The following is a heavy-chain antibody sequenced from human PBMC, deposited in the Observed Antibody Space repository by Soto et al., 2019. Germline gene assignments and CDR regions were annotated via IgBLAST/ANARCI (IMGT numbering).Heavy chain of an antibody. Sequence: QVQLQESGPGLVKPSETLSLTCTVSGGSISSYYWSWIRQPPGKGLEWIGYIYYSGSTNYNPSLKSRVTISVDTSKNQFSPKLRSVTAADTAVYYCARRSNYDILTGYPSDGMDVWGQGTTVTVSS. J-gene: IGHJ6*02. CDR1: GGSISSYY. V-gene: IGHV4-59*08. CDR2: IYYSGST. D-gene: IGHD3-9*01. CDR3: ARRSNYDILTGYPSDGMDV.